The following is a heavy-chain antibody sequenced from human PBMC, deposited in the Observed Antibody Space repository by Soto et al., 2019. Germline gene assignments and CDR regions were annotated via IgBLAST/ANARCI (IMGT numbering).Heavy chain of an antibody. CDR1: GFTFDDYA. Sequence: PGGSLRLSCAASGFTFDDYAMHWVRQAPGKGLEWVSGISWNSGSIGYADSVKARFTISRDNAKNSLYLQMNSLRAEDTALYYCAKDLAGKGDYYYYYGMDVWGQGTTVTV. D-gene: IGHD6-19*01. CDR2: ISWNSGSI. J-gene: IGHJ6*02. CDR3: AKDLAGKGDYYYYYGMDV. V-gene: IGHV3-9*01.